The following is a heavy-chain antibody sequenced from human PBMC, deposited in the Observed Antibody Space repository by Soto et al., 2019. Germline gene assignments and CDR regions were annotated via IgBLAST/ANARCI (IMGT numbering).Heavy chain of an antibody. CDR2: IYPRDSDA. J-gene: IGHJ4*02. CDR3: ARQDGDGLYYFDY. V-gene: IGHV5-51*01. Sequence: EVQLVQSGAEVKKPGESLKISCEVSGYNFAIYWIAWVRQMPGKGLEWMGVIYPRDSDARYSPSFQGQVTISVDKSISTAYLRWNSLKASDTAMYYCARQDGDGLYYFDYWGQGTLVAVSS. D-gene: IGHD4-17*01. CDR1: GYNFAIYW.